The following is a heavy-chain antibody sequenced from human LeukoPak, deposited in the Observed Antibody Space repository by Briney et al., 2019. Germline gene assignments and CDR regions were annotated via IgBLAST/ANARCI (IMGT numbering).Heavy chain of an antibody. CDR2: IYHSGST. V-gene: IGHV4-4*02. D-gene: IGHD1-26*01. Sequence: SGTLSLTCAVSGGSISSSNWWSWVRQPPGKGLEWIGEIYHSGSTNYNPSLKSRVTISVDKSKNQFSLKLSSVTAADTAVYYCARAAAIVGATQYYYYYGMDVWGQGTTVTVSS. CDR3: ARAAAIVGATQYYYYYGMDV. CDR1: GGSISSSNW. J-gene: IGHJ6*02.